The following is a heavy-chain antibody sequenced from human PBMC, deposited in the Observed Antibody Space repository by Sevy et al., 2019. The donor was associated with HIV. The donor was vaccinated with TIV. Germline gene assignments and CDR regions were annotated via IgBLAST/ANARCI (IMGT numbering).Heavy chain of an antibody. J-gene: IGHJ4*02. D-gene: IGHD6-13*01. CDR3: TRWKAAQSIFDY. CDR2: LKSDVYGGTV. Sequence: GESLKICCTASGFTFGDYCMSWVRQAPGKGLEWVAFLKSDVYGGTVDHAASVRGRFVISWDDSKTIAYLQMNDLKTEDTGVYYCTRWKAAQSIFDYWGQGALVTVSS. CDR1: GFTFGDYC. V-gene: IGHV3-49*04.